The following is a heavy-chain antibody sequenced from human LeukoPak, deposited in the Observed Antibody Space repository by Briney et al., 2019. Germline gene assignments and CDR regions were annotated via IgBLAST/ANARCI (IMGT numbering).Heavy chain of an antibody. V-gene: IGHV3-30-3*01. CDR3: ARGGERGYSGYGDAFDI. CDR1: GFTFSSYA. D-gene: IGHD5-12*01. Sequence: PGRSLRLSCAASGFTFSSYAMHWVRQAPGKGLEWVAVISYDGSNKYYADSVKGRFTISRDNSKNTLYLQMHSLRAEDTAVYYCARGGERGYSGYGDAFDIWGQGTMVTVSS. CDR2: ISYDGSNK. J-gene: IGHJ3*02.